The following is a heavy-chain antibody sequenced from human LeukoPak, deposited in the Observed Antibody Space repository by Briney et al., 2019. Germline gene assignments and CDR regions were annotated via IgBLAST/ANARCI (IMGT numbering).Heavy chain of an antibody. CDR3: AFLPPGH. D-gene: IGHD2/OR15-2a*01. Sequence: PGGSLRLSCAASGFTFSDYWMDWVRQAPGKGLVWVSRIKSVGTSIMYADSVRGRFTISRVKAKNTLYLQMNSPRAEDTAVYYCAFLPPGHWGQGTLVTVSS. J-gene: IGHJ1*01. CDR1: GFTFSDYW. V-gene: IGHV3-74*03. CDR2: IKSVGTSI.